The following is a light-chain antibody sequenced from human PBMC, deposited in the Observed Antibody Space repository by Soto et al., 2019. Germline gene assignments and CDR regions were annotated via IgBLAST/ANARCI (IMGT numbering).Light chain of an antibody. J-gene: IGKJ1*01. CDR1: QSVDIS. CDR3: QQYRYWPRT. CDR2: GAT. V-gene: IGKV3-15*01. Sequence: EIVLTQSPGTLSVSPGERVTLSCRATQSVDISLAWYQQKPGPARRLLIYGATTRASDMPGRFSGRGAATEFTLTISILQAEDDVVYYWQQYRYWPRTFGQGTKVDIK.